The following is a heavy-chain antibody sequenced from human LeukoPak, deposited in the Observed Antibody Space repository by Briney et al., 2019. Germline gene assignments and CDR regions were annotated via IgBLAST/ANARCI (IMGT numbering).Heavy chain of an antibody. CDR1: GGTFSSYA. J-gene: IGHJ4*02. CDR3: ARDGVAARGSFDY. CDR2: IIPIFGTA. V-gene: IGHV1-69*13. D-gene: IGHD6-6*01. Sequence: ASVKVSCKASGGTFSSYAISWVRQAPGQGLEWMGGIIPIFGTANYAQTFQGRVTITADESTNTAYMELSSLRSEDTAVYYCARDGVAARGSFDYWGQGTLVTVSS.